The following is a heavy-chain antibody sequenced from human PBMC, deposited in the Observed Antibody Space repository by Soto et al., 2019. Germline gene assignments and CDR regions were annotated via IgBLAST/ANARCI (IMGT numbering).Heavy chain of an antibody. V-gene: IGHV3-23*01. D-gene: IGHD3-10*01. CDR1: GFTFSSYA. CDR3: ASPQGTYGSGSSLSYYYYGMDV. J-gene: IGHJ6*02. Sequence: GGSLRLSCAASGFTFSSYAMSWVRQAPGKGLEWVSAISGSGGSTYYADSVKGRFTISRDNSKNTLYLQMNSLRAEDTAVYYCASPQGTYGSGSSLSYYYYGMDVWGQGTTVTVSS. CDR2: ISGSGGST.